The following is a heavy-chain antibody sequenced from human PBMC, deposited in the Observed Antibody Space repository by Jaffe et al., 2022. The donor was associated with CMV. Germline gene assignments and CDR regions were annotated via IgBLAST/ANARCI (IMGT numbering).Heavy chain of an antibody. D-gene: IGHD6-6*01. J-gene: IGHJ6*03. Sequence: QVQLVESGGGLVKPGGSLRLSCAASGFTFSDYYMSWIRQAPGKGLEWVSYISSSSSYTNYADSVKGRFTISRDNAKNSLYLQMNSLRAEDTAVYYCARRPQYYYYYYMDVWGKGTTVTVSS. CDR1: GFTFSDYY. CDR3: ARRPQYYYYYYMDV. CDR2: ISSSSSYT. V-gene: IGHV3-11*06.